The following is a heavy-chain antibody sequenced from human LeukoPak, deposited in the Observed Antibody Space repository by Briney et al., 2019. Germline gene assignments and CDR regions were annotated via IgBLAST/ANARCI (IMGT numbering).Heavy chain of an antibody. D-gene: IGHD3-22*01. J-gene: IGHJ4*02. Sequence: PGRSLRLSCAASGFTFITSAMHWVRQGPGKGLEWVAVISYDEVNIYYADSVKGRFTISRDNSKNTLYLQMHSLRAEDTAVYYCARPITTYYYDSSGPFEYWGQGTLVTVSS. CDR1: GFTFITSA. V-gene: IGHV3-30*04. CDR3: ARPITTYYYDSSGPFEY. CDR2: ISYDEVNI.